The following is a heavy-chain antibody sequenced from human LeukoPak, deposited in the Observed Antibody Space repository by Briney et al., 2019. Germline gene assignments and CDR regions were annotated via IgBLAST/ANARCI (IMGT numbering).Heavy chain of an antibody. CDR3: ASSGTYSAPFDY. CDR2: INAGNGNT. D-gene: IGHD1-26*01. V-gene: IGHV1-3*01. Sequence: ASVKVSCKASGYTFTSYAMHWVRQAPGQRLEWMGWINAGNGNTKYSQKFQGRVTITRDTSASTAYMELSSLRSEDTAVYYCASSGTYSAPFDYWGQGTLVTVSS. CDR1: GYTFTSYA. J-gene: IGHJ4*02.